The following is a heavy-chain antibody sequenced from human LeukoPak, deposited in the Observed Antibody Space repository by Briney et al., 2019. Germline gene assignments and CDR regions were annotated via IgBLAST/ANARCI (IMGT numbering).Heavy chain of an antibody. D-gene: IGHD4-11*01. CDR3: ARHGGTRVTLVEVYYFDY. CDR2: IYYTGGT. CDR1: GGPITTSSYY. J-gene: IGHJ4*02. Sequence: SETLSLTCSVSGGPITTSSYYWGWIRQTPEKGLEWIGSIYYTGGTNYSPSLKSRISMSVDTSKNQISLKLRSVTAADTAVYYCARHGGTRVTLVEVYYFDYWGQGTPVTVSS. V-gene: IGHV4-39*01.